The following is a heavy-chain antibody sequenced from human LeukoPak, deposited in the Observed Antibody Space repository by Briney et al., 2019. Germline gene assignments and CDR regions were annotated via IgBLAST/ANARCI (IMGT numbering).Heavy chain of an antibody. CDR3: HAVVVPAAPYFDY. D-gene: IGHD2-2*01. Sequence: PSETLSLTCTVSGGSISSSSYYWGWIRQPPGKGLEWIGSIYYSGSTYYNPSLKSRVTISVDTSKNQFSLKLSSVTAADTAVYYCHAVVVPAAPYFDYWGQGTLVTVSS. CDR1: GGSISSSSYY. CDR2: IYYSGST. V-gene: IGHV4-39*07. J-gene: IGHJ4*02.